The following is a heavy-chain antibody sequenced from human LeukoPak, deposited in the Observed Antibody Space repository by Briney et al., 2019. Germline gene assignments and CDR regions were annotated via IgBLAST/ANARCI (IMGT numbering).Heavy chain of an antibody. D-gene: IGHD1-26*01. J-gene: IGHJ3*02. V-gene: IGHV3-53*01. CDR3: AKGIPWACLPYCAFDI. Sequence: GGSLRLSCAASGFTVSSDYMSWVRQAPGKGLDWVSIIYSGGFTYYADSVKGRFTISRDNSKNTLYLQMNSLRAEDTALYFCAKGIPWACLPYCAFDIWGQGTMVTVSS. CDR2: IYSGGFT. CDR1: GFTVSSDY.